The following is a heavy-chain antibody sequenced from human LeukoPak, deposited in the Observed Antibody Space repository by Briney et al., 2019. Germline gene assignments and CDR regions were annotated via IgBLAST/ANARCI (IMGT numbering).Heavy chain of an antibody. V-gene: IGHV3-33*01. D-gene: IGHD3-10*01. CDR2: IWYDGSNK. CDR3: ARDQGKGSGSYYYLHYYYYYGMDV. Sequence: GGSLRLSCAASGFTFNRYAMHWVRQAPGEGLEWVAFIWYDGSNKYYADSVKGRFTVSRDNSKNTLYLQMNSLRAEDTAVYYCARDQGKGSGSYYYLHYYYYYGMDVWGQGTTVTVSS. CDR1: GFTFNRYA. J-gene: IGHJ6*02.